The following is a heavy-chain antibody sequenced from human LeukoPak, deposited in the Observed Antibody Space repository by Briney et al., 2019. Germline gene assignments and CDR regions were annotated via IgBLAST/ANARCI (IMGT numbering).Heavy chain of an antibody. J-gene: IGHJ6*03. Sequence: SETLSLTCAVSGGSISSSNWWSWVRQPPGKGLEWIGEIYHSGSTNYNPSLKSRVTISVDKSKNQFSLKLSSVTAADTAVYYCARLGPGSYYYYMDVWGKGTTVTVSS. V-gene: IGHV4-4*02. CDR2: IYHSGST. CDR1: GGSISSSNW. CDR3: ARLGPGSYYYYMDV. D-gene: IGHD3-10*01.